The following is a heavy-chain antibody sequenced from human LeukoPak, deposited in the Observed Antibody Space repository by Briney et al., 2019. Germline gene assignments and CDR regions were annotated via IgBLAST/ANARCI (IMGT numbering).Heavy chain of an antibody. J-gene: IGHJ3*02. CDR2: LNTDTGGT. CDR3: ARGASFHAYDI. V-gene: IGHV1-2*02. CDR1: GYPFTSYW. D-gene: IGHD3-3*02. Sequence: GASVKVSCKASGYPFTSYWIHWVRQAPGQGLEWMGWLNTDTGGTVYDQKFQDRVTMTRDTSTSAAYMELRTLTSDDTAVYYCARGASFHAYDIWGQGTMVTVSS.